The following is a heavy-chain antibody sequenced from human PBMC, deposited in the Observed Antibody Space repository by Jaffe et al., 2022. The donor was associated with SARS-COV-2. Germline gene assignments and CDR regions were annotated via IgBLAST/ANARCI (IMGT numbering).Heavy chain of an antibody. CDR2: IYYSGST. Sequence: QLQLQESGPGLVKPSETLSLTCTVSGGSISSSSYYWGWIRQPPGKGLEWIGSIYYSGSTYYNPSLKSRVTISVDTSKNQFSLKLSSVTAADTAVYYCAREAQGRFGDKSDYYGMDVWGQGTTVTVSS. J-gene: IGHJ6*02. CDR3: AREAQGRFGDKSDYYGMDV. D-gene: IGHD3-10*01. CDR1: GGSISSSSYY. V-gene: IGHV4-39*02.